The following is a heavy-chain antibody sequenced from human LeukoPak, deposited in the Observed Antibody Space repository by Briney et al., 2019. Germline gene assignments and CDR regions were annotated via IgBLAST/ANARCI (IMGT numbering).Heavy chain of an antibody. CDR3: ARQRWDDFWSGNWGGAYYMDV. J-gene: IGHJ6*03. CDR2: IYYSGST. D-gene: IGHD3-3*01. Sequence: SETLSLTCTVSGGSISSSSYYWGWIRQPPGKGLEWIGSIYYSGSTYYNPSLKSRVTISVDTSKNQFSLKLSSVTAADTAVYYCARQRWDDFWSGNWGGAYYMDVWGKGTTVTVSS. V-gene: IGHV4-39*01. CDR1: GGSISSSSYY.